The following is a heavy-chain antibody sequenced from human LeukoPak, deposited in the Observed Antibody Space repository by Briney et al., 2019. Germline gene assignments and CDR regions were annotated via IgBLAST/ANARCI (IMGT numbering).Heavy chain of an antibody. Sequence: PGGSLRLSCAASGFTFSIYAMSWVRQAPGKGLEWVSAISGSGGSTYYADSVKGRFTISRDNSKNTLYLQMNSLRAEDTAVYYCAKDGPGGIAVAGLDYWGQGTLVTVSS. D-gene: IGHD6-19*01. J-gene: IGHJ4*02. V-gene: IGHV3-23*01. CDR3: AKDGPGGIAVAGLDY. CDR1: GFTFSIYA. CDR2: ISGSGGST.